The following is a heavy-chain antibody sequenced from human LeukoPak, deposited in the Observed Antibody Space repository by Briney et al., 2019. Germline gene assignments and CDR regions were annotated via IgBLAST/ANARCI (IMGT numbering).Heavy chain of an antibody. J-gene: IGHJ4*02. V-gene: IGHV3-64*01. CDR3: ARATGYSSPIDY. Sequence: GGSLRLFCAASGFTFSSYAMHWVRQAPGKGLEYVSAISSNGGSTYYANSVKGRFTISRDNSKNTLYLQMGSLRAEDMAVYYCARATGYSSPIDYWGQGTLVTVSS. CDR2: ISSNGGST. D-gene: IGHD6-13*01. CDR1: GFTFSSYA.